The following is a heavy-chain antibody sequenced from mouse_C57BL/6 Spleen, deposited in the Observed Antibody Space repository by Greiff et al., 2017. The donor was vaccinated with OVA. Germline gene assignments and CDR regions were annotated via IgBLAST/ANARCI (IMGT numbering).Heavy chain of an antibody. Sequence: VQLQQPGAELVKPGASVKLSCKASGYTFTSYWMHWVKQRPGQGLEWIGMIHPNSGSTNYNEKFKSKATLTVDKSSSTAYMQLSSLTSEDSAVYYCARSRDGYFPDYWGQGTTLTVSS. D-gene: IGHD2-3*01. J-gene: IGHJ2*01. CDR2: IHPNSGST. V-gene: IGHV1-64*01. CDR3: ARSRDGYFPDY. CDR1: GYTFTSYW.